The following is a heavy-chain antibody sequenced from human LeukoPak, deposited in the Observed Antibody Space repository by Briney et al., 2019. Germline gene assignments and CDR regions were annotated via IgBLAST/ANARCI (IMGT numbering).Heavy chain of an antibody. Sequence: ASVKVSCTASGNTFTSSYIHWVGQAPGQGLEWMGIINPSGGRTGYAEQFQGRLTMTRDTSTSTVYMVVRSLKSQDTAVYYCATLGESGPYLHYWGQGTLVTVSS. CDR3: ATLGESGPYLHY. CDR2: INPSGGRT. CDR1: GNTFTSSY. J-gene: IGHJ4*02. V-gene: IGHV1-46*01. D-gene: IGHD1-26*01.